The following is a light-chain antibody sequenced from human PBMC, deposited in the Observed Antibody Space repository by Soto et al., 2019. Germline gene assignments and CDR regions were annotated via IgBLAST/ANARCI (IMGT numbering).Light chain of an antibody. Sequence: DLQMTQSPSSLSASVGDRVTITCRASQSITIYLNWYQQKAGEAPKLLIFAASTLQSGVPSRFSGDGVGTHFTRTISSLQPEDFATYYCQQSYNKFPLTFGGGTKVEIK. CDR2: AAS. J-gene: IGKJ4*01. V-gene: IGKV1-39*01. CDR1: QSITIY. CDR3: QQSYNKFPLT.